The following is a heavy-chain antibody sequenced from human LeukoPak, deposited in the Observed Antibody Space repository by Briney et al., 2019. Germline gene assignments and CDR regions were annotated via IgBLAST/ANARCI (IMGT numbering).Heavy chain of an antibody. V-gene: IGHV1-8*01. D-gene: IGHD6-19*01. CDR3: ARGHSSGWIINYYYGMDV. Sequence: ASVKVPCKASGYTFTSYDINWVRQATGQGLEWMGWMNPNSGNTGYAQKFQGRVTMTRNTSISTAYMELSSLRSEDTAVYYCARGHSSGWIINYYYGMDVWGQGTTVTVSS. CDR2: MNPNSGNT. J-gene: IGHJ6*02. CDR1: GYTFTSYD.